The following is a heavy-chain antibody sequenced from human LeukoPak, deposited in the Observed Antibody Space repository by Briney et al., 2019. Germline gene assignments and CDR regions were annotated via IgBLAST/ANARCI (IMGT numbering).Heavy chain of an antibody. J-gene: IGHJ3*02. CDR3: AREGYYDSSGYYPMLDAFDI. D-gene: IGHD3-22*01. V-gene: IGHV1-69*04. CDR1: GGTFSSYA. Sequence: SVKVSCKASGGTFSSYAISWVRQAPGQGLEWMGRIIPILGIAIYAQKFQGRVTITADKSTSTAYMELSSLRSEDTAVYYRAREGYYDSSGYYPMLDAFDIWGQGTMVTVSS. CDR2: IIPILGIA.